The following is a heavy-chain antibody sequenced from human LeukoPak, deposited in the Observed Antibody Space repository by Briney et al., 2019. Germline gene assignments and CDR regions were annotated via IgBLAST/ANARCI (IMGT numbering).Heavy chain of an antibody. V-gene: IGHV3-21*01. CDR1: GFTLSSYA. CDR3: ARDRARTYYYDSSGYYVGSAFDI. CDR2: INGGGGLT. J-gene: IGHJ3*02. Sequence: PGGSLRLSCEGSGFTLSSYAMSWVRQAPGKGLEWVSAINGGGGLTYYADSVKGRFTISRDNAKNSLYLQMNSLRAEDTAVYYCARDRARTYYYDSSGYYVGSAFDIWGQGTMVTVSS. D-gene: IGHD3-22*01.